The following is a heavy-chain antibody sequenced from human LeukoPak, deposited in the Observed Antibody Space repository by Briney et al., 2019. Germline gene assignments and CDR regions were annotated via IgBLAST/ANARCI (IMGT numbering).Heavy chain of an antibody. D-gene: IGHD6-13*01. CDR3: AKDHVSSDP. CDR2: ISSSGGDT. Sequence: GGSLRLSCVASGFTFSISAMTWVRQAPGKGLEWVSVISSSGGDTHYADSVKGRFTISRDNSKNTLYLQMNSLRAEDTAVYYCAKDHVSSDPWGQGTLVTVPS. V-gene: IGHV3-23*01. CDR1: GFTFSISA. J-gene: IGHJ5*02.